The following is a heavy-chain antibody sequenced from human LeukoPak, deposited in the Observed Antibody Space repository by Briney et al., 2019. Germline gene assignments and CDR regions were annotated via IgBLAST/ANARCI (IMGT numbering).Heavy chain of an antibody. V-gene: IGHV3-33*01. CDR3: ARGGYSYGYSPTYYFDY. D-gene: IGHD5-18*01. J-gene: IGHJ4*02. CDR2: IWYDGSNK. CDR1: GFTFSSYG. Sequence: PGRSLRLSCAASGFTFSSYGMHWVRQAPGKGLEWVAVIWYDGSNKYYADSVKGRFTISRDNSKNTLYLQMNSLRAEDTAVYYCARGGYSYGYSPTYYFDYWGQETLVTVSS.